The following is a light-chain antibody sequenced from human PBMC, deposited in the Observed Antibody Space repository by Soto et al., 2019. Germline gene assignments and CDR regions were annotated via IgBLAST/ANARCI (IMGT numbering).Light chain of an antibody. Sequence: DIVMTQSPDALAVSLAERATINCKSSQSGLYTSNTKNYLNWYQQKPGKAPKLLIYAASSLESGVPSRFSGSGSGTDFTLTISSLQPEDFATYYCQQSYNTPGTFGRGTKVDIK. V-gene: IGKV1-39*01. CDR2: AAS. CDR1: QSGLYTSNTKNY. CDR3: QQSYNTPGT. J-gene: IGKJ1*01.